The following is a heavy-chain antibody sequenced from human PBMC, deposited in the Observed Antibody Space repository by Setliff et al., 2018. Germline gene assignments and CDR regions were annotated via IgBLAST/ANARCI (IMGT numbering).Heavy chain of an antibody. D-gene: IGHD6-19*01. CDR3: ARSGYSSGWSNY. CDR2: IYYSGST. CDR1: GGSISSYY. J-gene: IGHJ4*02. V-gene: IGHV4-59*13. Sequence: SETLSLTCTVSGGSISSYYWSWIRQPPGKGLEWIGYIYYSGSTSYNPSLKGRVTISVDTSKNQFSLNLTSVTAADTAVYYCARSGYSSGWSNYWGQGMLVTVSS.